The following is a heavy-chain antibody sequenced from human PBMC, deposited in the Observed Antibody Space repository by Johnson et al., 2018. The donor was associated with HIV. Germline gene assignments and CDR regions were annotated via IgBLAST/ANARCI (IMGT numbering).Heavy chain of an antibody. V-gene: IGHV3-48*04. Sequence: EVQLVESGGGLVQPGGSLRLSCEASGFSFSNYWMSWVRQAPGKGLEWVSYISSSGSTIYYADSVKGRFTLSRDNAKNSLYLQMNSLRAEDTAVYYCARDRGGITGTKSAFDIWGQGTMVTVSS. D-gene: IGHD1-20*01. CDR1: GFSFSNYW. J-gene: IGHJ3*02. CDR2: ISSSGSTI. CDR3: ARDRGGITGTKSAFDI.